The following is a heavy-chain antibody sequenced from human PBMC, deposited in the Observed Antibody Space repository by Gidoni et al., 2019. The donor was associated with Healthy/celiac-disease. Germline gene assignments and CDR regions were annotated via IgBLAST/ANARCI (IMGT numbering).Heavy chain of an antibody. D-gene: IGHD3-22*01. CDR3: ARADGRDYYDSSGPRVFDP. Sequence: EVQLVESGGGLVQPGGSLRLSCAASGFPFSSYSMNWVRQAPGKGLEWVSYISSSSSTIYYADSVKGRFTISRDNAKNSLYLQMNSLRDEDTAVYYCARADGRDYYDSSGPRVFDPWGQGTLVTVSS. CDR1: GFPFSSYS. J-gene: IGHJ5*02. V-gene: IGHV3-48*02. CDR2: ISSSSSTI.